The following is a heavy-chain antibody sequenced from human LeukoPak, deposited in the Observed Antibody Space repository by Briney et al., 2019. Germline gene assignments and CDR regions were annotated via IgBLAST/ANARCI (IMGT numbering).Heavy chain of an antibody. D-gene: IGHD2-21*01. CDR3: ARGPPGYELVHWRPVVYYFDY. CDR1: GGSISSYY. Sequence: SETLSLTCTVSGGSISSYYWSWIRQPPGKGLEWIGYIYYIGSTNYNPSLKSRLTISVDTSKNQFSLKLSSVTAADTAVYYCARGPPGYELVHWRPVVYYFDYWGQGTLVTVSS. V-gene: IGHV4-59*01. J-gene: IGHJ4*02. CDR2: IYYIGST.